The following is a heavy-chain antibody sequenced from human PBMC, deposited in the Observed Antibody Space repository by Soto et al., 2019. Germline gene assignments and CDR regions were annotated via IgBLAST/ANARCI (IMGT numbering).Heavy chain of an antibody. Sequence: EVQLLESGGGLVQPGGSLRLSCAASGFTFISYAMSWVRQAPGKGLEWVSAISGSGGSTYYADSVMGRFTISRDNSENSLYQHIMRLYAADTAVYYCAKVFIWSAGSCYADYFDYWGQGTLLPVSS. CDR3: AKVFIWSAGSCYADYFDY. V-gene: IGHV3-23*01. J-gene: IGHJ4*02. CDR2: ISGSGGST. D-gene: IGHD2-15*01. CDR1: GFTFISYA.